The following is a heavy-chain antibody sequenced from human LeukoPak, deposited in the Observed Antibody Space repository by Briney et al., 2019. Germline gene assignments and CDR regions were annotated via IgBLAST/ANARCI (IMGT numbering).Heavy chain of an antibody. CDR2: IYYSGNT. CDR3: ATDRARGGDSFDY. CDR1: GDSVSNGDYY. J-gene: IGHJ4*02. D-gene: IGHD3-10*01. Sequence: SETLSLTCTVSGDSVSNGDYYWNWIRQPPGKGLEWIGIIYYSGNTRYNPALKSRVTISVDTSKNQFSLKLSSVTAADTAVYYCATDRARGGDSFDYWGQGTLVTVSS. V-gene: IGHV4-61*08.